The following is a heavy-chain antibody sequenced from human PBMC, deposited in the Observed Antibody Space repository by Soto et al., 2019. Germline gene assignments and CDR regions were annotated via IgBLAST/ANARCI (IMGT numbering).Heavy chain of an antibody. CDR1: GYTFTSYA. CDR3: AREPLAAAGTEYDAFDI. V-gene: IGHV7-4-1*01. D-gene: IGHD6-13*01. J-gene: IGHJ3*02. Sequence: QVQLVQSGSELKKPGASVKVSCKASGYTFTSYAMNWVRQAPGQGLEWMGWINTNTGNPTYAQGFTGRFVFSLDTSVSTAYLQICSLKAEDTAVYYCAREPLAAAGTEYDAFDIWGQGTMVTVSS. CDR2: INTNTGNP.